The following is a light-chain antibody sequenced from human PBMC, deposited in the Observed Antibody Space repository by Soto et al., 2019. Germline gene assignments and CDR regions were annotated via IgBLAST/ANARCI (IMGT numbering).Light chain of an antibody. Sequence: EIVLTQSPGTLSLSPGERATLSCRASQSVRSSHLGWYQQKPGQAPRLLIYSASSRATGVPDRFSGSGSGTDFTLTISRLELEDFALYYCHHYDSAGTFGQGTTLEI. V-gene: IGKV3-20*01. J-gene: IGKJ2*01. CDR2: SAS. CDR1: QSVRSSH. CDR3: HHYDSAGT.